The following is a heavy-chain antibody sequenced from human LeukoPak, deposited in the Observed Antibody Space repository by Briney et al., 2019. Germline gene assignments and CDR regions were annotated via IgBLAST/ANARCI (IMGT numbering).Heavy chain of an antibody. J-gene: IGHJ6*03. V-gene: IGHV1-69*13. CDR2: IIPIFGTT. CDR3: ARGHLYYYYMDV. Sequence: SVKVSCKASGGTFSSYAISWVRQAPGQGLEWMGGIIPIFGTTNYAQKFQGRVTITADESTSTAYMELSSLRSEDTAVYYCARGHLYYYYMDVWGKGTTVTVSS. CDR1: GGTFSSYA.